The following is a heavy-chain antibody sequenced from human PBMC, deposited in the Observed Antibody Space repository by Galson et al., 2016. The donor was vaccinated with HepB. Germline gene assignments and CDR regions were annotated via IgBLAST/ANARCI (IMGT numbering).Heavy chain of an antibody. V-gene: IGHV1-69*06. CDR3: ARGRIAVAGNIYY. D-gene: IGHD6-19*01. J-gene: IGHJ4*02. CDR1: GGTFSSYA. CDR2: IIPIFGTA. Sequence: SVKVSCKASGGTFSSYAISWVRQAPGQGLEWMGGIIPIFGTANYAQKFQGRVTITADKSTSTAYMELSSLRSEDTAVYYCARGRIAVAGNIYYWGQGTLVTVSS.